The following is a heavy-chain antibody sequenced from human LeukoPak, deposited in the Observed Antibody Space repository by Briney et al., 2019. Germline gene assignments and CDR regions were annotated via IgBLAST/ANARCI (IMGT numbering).Heavy chain of an antibody. J-gene: IGHJ4*02. CDR3: ARGPRISVMGTITWYFNY. V-gene: IGHV4-34*01. CDR1: GGSFSGHY. CDR2: INHSGST. D-gene: IGHD5-24*01. Sequence: SETLSLTCAVYGGSFSGHYWNWIRQPPGKGLEWIREINHSGSTSYNPSLRSRVTISVDTSKSHFSLNLTSVTAADTAVYYCARGPRISVMGTITWYFNYWGQGTLVTVSS.